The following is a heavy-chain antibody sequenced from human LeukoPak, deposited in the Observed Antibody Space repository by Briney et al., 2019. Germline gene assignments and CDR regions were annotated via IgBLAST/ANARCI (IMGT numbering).Heavy chain of an antibody. J-gene: IGHJ4*02. CDR2: ITGTGGRT. CDR3: TKAPCSGDSCYHFDY. D-gene: IGHD2-15*01. Sequence: GGSLRLSCAASGFTFSSYGMSWVRQAPGKGLEWVSSITGTGGRTYFADSVQGRFTISRDNSNNTVYLQMDSLRAEDTAVYYCTKAPCSGDSCYHFDYWGQGTLVTVSS. V-gene: IGHV3-23*01. CDR1: GFTFSSYG.